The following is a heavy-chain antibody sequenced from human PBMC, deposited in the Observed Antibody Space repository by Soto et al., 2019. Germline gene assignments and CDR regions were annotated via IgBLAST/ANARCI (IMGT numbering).Heavy chain of an antibody. CDR3: ARRARAGYDSSGYYPFDS. Sequence: GASLKVSCKASGYTFTGYYMHWVRQAPGQGLEWMGWINPNSGGTNYAQKFQGRVTMTRDTSISTAYMELSRLRSDDTAVYYCARRARAGYDSSGYYPFDSWGQGTLVTVSS. J-gene: IGHJ4*02. V-gene: IGHV1-2*02. D-gene: IGHD3-22*01. CDR1: GYTFTGYY. CDR2: INPNSGGT.